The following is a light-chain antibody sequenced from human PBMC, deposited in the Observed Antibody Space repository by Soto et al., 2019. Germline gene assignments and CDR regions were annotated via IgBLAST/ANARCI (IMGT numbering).Light chain of an antibody. Sequence: QSALTQPASVSGSPGQSIAISCTGTNSDVGGYNYVSWYQHHPGKAPKLMIYEVSNRPSGVSNRVSGSKSGNTASLTISGLQAEDEADYYCSSYTTSTTWVFGGGTQLTVL. J-gene: IGLJ3*02. CDR2: EVS. CDR3: SSYTTSTTWV. CDR1: NSDVGGYNY. V-gene: IGLV2-14*01.